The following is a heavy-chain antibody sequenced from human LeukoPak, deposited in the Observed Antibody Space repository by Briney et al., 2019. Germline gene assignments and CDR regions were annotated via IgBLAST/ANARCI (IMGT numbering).Heavy chain of an antibody. D-gene: IGHD6-13*01. J-gene: IGHJ4*02. CDR3: ASQLERHLVFDY. CDR2: IYYSGST. CDR1: GGSISSSSYY. V-gene: IGHV4-39*01. Sequence: SETLSLTCTVSGGSISSSSYYWGWIRQPPGKGLEWIGSIYYSGSTYYNPSLKSRVTISVDTSKNQFSLKLSSVTAADTAVYYCASQLERHLVFDYWGQGTLVTVSS.